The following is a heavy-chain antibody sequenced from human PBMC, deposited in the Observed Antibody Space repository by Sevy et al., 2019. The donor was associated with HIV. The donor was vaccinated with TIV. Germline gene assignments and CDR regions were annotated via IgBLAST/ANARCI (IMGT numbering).Heavy chain of an antibody. CDR2: IYSSGIT. D-gene: IGHD5-18*01. Sequence: SETLSLTCTVSGGSISNYYWNWIRQPPGKGLEWIGYIYSSGITNYNPSLKSRVTISVDTSKNQFSLKLNSVTAADTAVYYCSRGQYTYGYWREFDYWGQGTLVTVSS. CDR1: GGSISNYY. V-gene: IGHV4-59*01. CDR3: SRGQYTYGYWREFDY. J-gene: IGHJ4*02.